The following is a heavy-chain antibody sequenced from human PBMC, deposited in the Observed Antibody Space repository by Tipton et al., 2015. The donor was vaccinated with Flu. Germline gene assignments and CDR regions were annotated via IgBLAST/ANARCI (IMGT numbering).Heavy chain of an antibody. CDR3: AKGAGCSSTSCYKNYGMDV. J-gene: IGHJ6*02. D-gene: IGHD2-2*01. CDR1: GFTFSNAW. Sequence: SLRLSCAASGFTFSNAWMSWVRQAPGKGLEWVSAISASGGSTYYADSVKGRFTISRDNSKNTLYLQMNSLRAEDTAVYYCAKGAGCSSTSCYKNYGMDVWGQGTTVTVSS. CDR2: ISASGGST. V-gene: IGHV3-23*01.